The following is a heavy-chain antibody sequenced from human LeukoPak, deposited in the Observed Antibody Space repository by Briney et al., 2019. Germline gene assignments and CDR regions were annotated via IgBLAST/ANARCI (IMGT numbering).Heavy chain of an antibody. V-gene: IGHV3-48*02. D-gene: IGHD3-9*01. CDR2: ISSSSSTI. Sequence: GRSLRLSCAASGFTFSSYSMNWVRQAPGKGLEWVSYISSSSSTIYYADSVKGRFTISRDNAKNSLYLQMNSLRDEDTAVYYCASELVYYDILTGYYISGFDYWGQGTLVTVSS. CDR3: ASELVYYDILTGYYISGFDY. J-gene: IGHJ4*02. CDR1: GFTFSSYS.